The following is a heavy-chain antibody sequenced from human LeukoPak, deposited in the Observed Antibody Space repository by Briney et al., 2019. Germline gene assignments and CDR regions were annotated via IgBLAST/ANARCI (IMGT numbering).Heavy chain of an antibody. V-gene: IGHV3-7*01. J-gene: IGHJ6*03. Sequence: PGGSLRLSCAASGFTFSSYWMSWVRQAPGKGLEWVANIKQDGSEKYYVDSVKGRFTISRDNAKNSLYLQMNSLRAEDTAVYYCARGPPLRWELLYYYYMDVRGKGTTVTVSS. CDR2: IKQDGSEK. CDR3: ARGPPLRWELLYYYYMDV. CDR1: GFTFSSYW. D-gene: IGHD1-26*01.